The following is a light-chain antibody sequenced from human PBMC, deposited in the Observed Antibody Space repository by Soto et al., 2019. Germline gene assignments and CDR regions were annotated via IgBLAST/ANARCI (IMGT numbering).Light chain of an antibody. V-gene: IGLV1-47*01. CDR1: SSHIGSNY. J-gene: IGLJ3*02. Sequence: QSVLTQPPSASGTPGQRVTGSCSGSSSHIGSNYVYWYQLLPGTAPKLLIYRNNQRPSGVPDRFSGSKSVTSASLAISGLRSGAEADYYCATWVGSLIGWVFGGGTQLNVL. CDR3: ATWVGSLIGWV. CDR2: RNN.